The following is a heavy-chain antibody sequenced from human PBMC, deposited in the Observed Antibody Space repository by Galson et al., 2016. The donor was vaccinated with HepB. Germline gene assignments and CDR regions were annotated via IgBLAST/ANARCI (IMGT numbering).Heavy chain of an antibody. CDR1: GFTFSSYS. CDR3: ARDRVGSSYYMDPFDY. CDR2: ISSVSSYI. D-gene: IGHD1-26*01. V-gene: IGHV3-21*01. J-gene: IGHJ4*02. Sequence: SLRLSCAASGFTFSSYSMNWVRQAPGKGLEWVSSISSVSSYIYYADSMKGRFTVSRDNAKNSLHLQMNSLRAEDTAVYYCARDRVGSSYYMDPFDYWGQGTLVTVSS.